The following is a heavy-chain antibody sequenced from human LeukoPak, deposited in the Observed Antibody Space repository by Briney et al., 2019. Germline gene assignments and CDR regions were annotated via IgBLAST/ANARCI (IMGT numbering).Heavy chain of an antibody. D-gene: IGHD4-17*01. J-gene: IGHJ4*02. Sequence: ASVKVSCKASGYTFTTYAINWVRQAPGQRLEWVGWINAGNGNTKYSQKFQGRVAITKDTSASTAYMELRSLRSEDTGVYYCARHSDYGDYVFDYWGQGTLVTVSS. CDR1: GYTFTTYA. CDR2: INAGNGNT. V-gene: IGHV1-3*01. CDR3: ARHSDYGDYVFDY.